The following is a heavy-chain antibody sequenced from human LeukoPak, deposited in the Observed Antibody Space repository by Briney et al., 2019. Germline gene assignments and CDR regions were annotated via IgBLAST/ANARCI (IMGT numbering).Heavy chain of an antibody. V-gene: IGHV3-7*01. J-gene: IGHJ3*02. CDR3: ARDGAYYDFWSGYYPGDAFDI. CDR1: GFTFSSYW. CDR2: IKQDGSEK. Sequence: GGSLRLSCAASGFTFSSYWMSWVRKAPGKGLEWVANIKQDGSEKYYVDSVKGRFTISRDNAKNSLYLQMNSLRAEDTAVYYCARDGAYYDFWSGYYPGDAFDIWGQGTMVTVSS. D-gene: IGHD3-3*01.